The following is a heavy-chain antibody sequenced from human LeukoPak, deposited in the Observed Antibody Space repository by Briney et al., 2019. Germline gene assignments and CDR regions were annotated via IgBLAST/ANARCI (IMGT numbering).Heavy chain of an antibody. CDR3: ARDGWQRLGKNYYYYGMDV. CDR2: IYSGGST. Sequence: GGSLRLSCAASGFTVSSNYMSWVRQAPGKGLEWVSVIYSGGSTYYADSVKGRFTISRDNSKNTLYLQMNSLRAEDTAVYYCARDGWQRLGKNYYYYGMDVWGQGTTVTVSS. D-gene: IGHD6-25*01. CDR1: GFTVSSNY. V-gene: IGHV3-53*01. J-gene: IGHJ6*02.